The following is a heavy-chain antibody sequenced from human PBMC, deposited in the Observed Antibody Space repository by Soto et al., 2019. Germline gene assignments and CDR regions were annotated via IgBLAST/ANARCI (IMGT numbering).Heavy chain of an antibody. J-gene: IGHJ6*02. Sequence: GGSLRLSCTASGFPFSMFAMNWVRQAPGKGLEWVSGIRGSGGGAYYADSVEGRFTISRDDSRKMIYLEMNTLRGEDTAVYYCAKATGRVHYGMDVWGQGTTVTVSS. CDR3: AKATGRVHYGMDV. D-gene: IGHD3-10*01. V-gene: IGHV3-23*01. CDR2: IRGSGGGA. CDR1: GFPFSMFA.